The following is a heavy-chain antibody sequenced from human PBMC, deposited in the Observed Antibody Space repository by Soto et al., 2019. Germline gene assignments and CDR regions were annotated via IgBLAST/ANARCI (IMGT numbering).Heavy chain of an antibody. J-gene: IGHJ4*02. CDR1: GYSISTGFN. CDR2: IYHGGIT. D-gene: IGHD2-2*01. V-gene: IGHV4-38-2*01. Sequence: SETLSLTCAVSGYSISTGFNWAWIRQPPGKGLEWIGSIYHGGITYYNLSLKSRVTISSDASKNQIYLRLSSVTAADTARYYCARGWGTGFYQLDSWGQGTLVTVSS. CDR3: ARGWGTGFYQLDS.